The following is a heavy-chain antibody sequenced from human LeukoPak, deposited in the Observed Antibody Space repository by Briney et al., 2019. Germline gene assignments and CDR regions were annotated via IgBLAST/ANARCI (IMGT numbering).Heavy chain of an antibody. CDR2: INHSGST. V-gene: IGHV4-34*01. J-gene: IGHJ4*02. CDR1: GGSFSGYY. CDR3: ARAPPKGYCSGGSCYRNGRYYFDY. Sequence: SETLSLTCAVYGGSFSGYYWNWIRQPPGKGLEWIGEINHSGSTNYNPSLKSRVTISVDTSKNQFSLKLSSVTAADTAVYYCARAPPKGYCSGGSCYRNGRYYFDYWGQGTLVTVSS. D-gene: IGHD2-15*01.